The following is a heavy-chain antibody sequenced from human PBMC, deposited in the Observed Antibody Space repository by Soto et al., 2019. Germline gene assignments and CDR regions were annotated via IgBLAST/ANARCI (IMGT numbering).Heavy chain of an antibody. V-gene: IGHV3-23*01. CDR3: AKNPGYYYDSTGYHFDY. CDR2: ISYGGGTT. J-gene: IGHJ4*02. Sequence: EVQLLESGGGLVQPGGSLRLSCAASEFTFSNYAMSWVRQAPGKGLEWVSAISYGGGTTYYADSVKGRFTISRDNSKNTLYQQMNSLRAEDTAVYYWAKNPGYYYDSTGYHFDYWGQGTLVTVSS. D-gene: IGHD3-22*01. CDR1: EFTFSNYA.